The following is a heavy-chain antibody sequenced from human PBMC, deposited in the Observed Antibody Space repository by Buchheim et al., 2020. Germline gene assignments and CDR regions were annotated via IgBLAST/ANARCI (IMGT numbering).Heavy chain of an antibody. Sequence: VQLVESGGGLVQPGRSLRLSCAASGFTFTNYGMHWVRQAPGKGLEWVALISYDGSTKYYADSMKGRFTISRDNSKNTLFLQMNSLRAEDTAVYDCAKDRTAVARASYYFDYWGQGTL. J-gene: IGHJ4*02. D-gene: IGHD6-19*01. CDR2: ISYDGSTK. CDR1: GFTFTNYG. V-gene: IGHV3-30*18. CDR3: AKDRTAVARASYYFDY.